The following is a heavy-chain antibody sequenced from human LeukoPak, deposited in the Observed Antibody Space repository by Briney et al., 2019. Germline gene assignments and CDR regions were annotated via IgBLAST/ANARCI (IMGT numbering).Heavy chain of an antibody. CDR1: GFTFSSYW. J-gene: IGHJ4*02. CDR3: ARGYSSSWYEGYYFDY. Sequence: PGGSLRLSCAASGFTFSSYWMHWVRQAPGKGLVWVSRINSDGSSTSYADSVKGRFTISRDNAKNTLYLQMSSLRAEDTAVYYCARGYSSSWYEGYYFDYWGQGTLVTVSS. V-gene: IGHV3-74*01. D-gene: IGHD6-13*01. CDR2: INSDGSST.